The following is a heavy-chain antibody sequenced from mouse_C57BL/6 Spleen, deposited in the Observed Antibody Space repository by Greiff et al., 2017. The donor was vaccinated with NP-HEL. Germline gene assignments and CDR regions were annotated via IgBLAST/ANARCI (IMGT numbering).Heavy chain of an antibody. J-gene: IGHJ4*01. CDR2: IRSGGST. Sequence: VQLVESGPGLVQPSQCLSITCTVSGFSLTSYGVHWVRQSPGKGLEWLGVIRSGGSTDYNADFMSRLTITKDNSKSQVFFKMNSLQADDTAIDYCAKKNKDNADAMDYWGQGTSVTVSS. D-gene: IGHD1-3*01. CDR1: GFSLTSYG. V-gene: IGHV2-5*01. CDR3: AKKNKDNADAMDY.